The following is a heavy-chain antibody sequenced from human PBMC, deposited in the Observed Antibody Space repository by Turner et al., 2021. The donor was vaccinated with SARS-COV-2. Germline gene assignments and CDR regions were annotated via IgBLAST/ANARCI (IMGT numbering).Heavy chain of an antibody. Sequence: QVQLVQSASAVKTPGALVTASCKASGYTFTDHYMHWVRQASGQGFEWIGWSNPTSGGTNYAHKFQGRVTLTRDTSISTAYRALSRLRSDDTAVYYGETDSYGNYWGQGTLVTVSS. D-gene: IGHD5-18*01. CDR3: ETDSYGNY. CDR2: SNPTSGGT. J-gene: IGHJ4*02. V-gene: IGHV1-2*02. CDR1: GYTFTDHY.